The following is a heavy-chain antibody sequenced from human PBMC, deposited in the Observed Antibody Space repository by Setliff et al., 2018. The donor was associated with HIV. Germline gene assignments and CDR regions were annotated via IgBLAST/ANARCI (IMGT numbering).Heavy chain of an antibody. CDR3: ARGRSPHDETSGYYIPSGDY. J-gene: IGHJ4*02. Sequence: LRLSCAASGFTFTSNWMSWVRQAPGKGLEWVASISSDGTNKFYADSVNGRFTISRDNPRNTLYLQMNSLRLEDKAVYYCARGRSPHDETSGYYIPSGDYWGQGTLVTVSS. CDR1: GFTFTSNW. D-gene: IGHD3-22*01. CDR2: ISSDGTNK. V-gene: IGHV3-30*03.